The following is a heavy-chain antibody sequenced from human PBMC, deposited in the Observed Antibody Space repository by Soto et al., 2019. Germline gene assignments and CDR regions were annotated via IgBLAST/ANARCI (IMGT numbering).Heavy chain of an antibody. D-gene: IGHD3-22*01. CDR1: GGSISSGDYY. V-gene: IGHV4-30-4*01. Sequence: QVQLQESGPGLVKPSQTLSLTCTVSGGSISSGDYYWSWIRQPPGKGLDWVGYISYSGSTYYNPSVKSRVTISVDTSKNQFTLKLRSVTAEDTAVYYCAREEIDDISGYWVYCGHGTLVTVSS. CDR2: ISYSGST. CDR3: AREEIDDISGYWVY. J-gene: IGHJ4*01.